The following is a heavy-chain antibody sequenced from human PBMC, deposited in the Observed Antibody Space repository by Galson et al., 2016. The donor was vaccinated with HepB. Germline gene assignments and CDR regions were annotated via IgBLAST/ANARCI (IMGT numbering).Heavy chain of an antibody. CDR1: GGTFITYA. J-gene: IGHJ6*02. Sequence: SVKASCKASGGTFITYAVSWVRQAPGQGLEWMGGIVPMFDIVKYAENFQGRVTLTADKSTSTAYMESYSLRSQDTAVYYCATKPRYCSGENCYYYGMDVWGQGTTVTVYS. CDR3: ATKPRYCSGENCYYYGMDV. CDR2: IVPMFDIV. V-gene: IGHV1-69*10. D-gene: IGHD2-15*01.